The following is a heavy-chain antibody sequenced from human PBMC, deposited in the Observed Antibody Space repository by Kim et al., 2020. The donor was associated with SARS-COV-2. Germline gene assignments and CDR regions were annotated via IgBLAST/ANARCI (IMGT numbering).Heavy chain of an antibody. CDR1: GGSISSSSYY. CDR3: ARARSTSCYGY. Sequence: SETLSLTCTVSGGSISSSSYYWGWIRQPPGKGLEWIGSIYYSGSTYYNPSLKSRVTISVDTSKNQFSLKPSSVTAADTAVYYCARARSTSCYGYWGQGTLVTVSS. V-gene: IGHV4-39*01. D-gene: IGHD2-2*01. J-gene: IGHJ4*02. CDR2: IYYSGST.